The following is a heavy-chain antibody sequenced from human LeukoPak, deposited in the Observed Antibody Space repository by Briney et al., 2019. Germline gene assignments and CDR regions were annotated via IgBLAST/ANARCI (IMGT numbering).Heavy chain of an antibody. J-gene: IGHJ4*02. V-gene: IGHV3-23*01. CDR3: ATNVDTSDDY. D-gene: IGHD5-18*01. CDR1: GFTFSSCG. CDR2: ISGSGRST. Sequence: GGSLRLSCAASGFTFSSCGMTWVRQAPGKGLEWVSTISGSGRSTYYADSVKGRFTISRDNSKNTLYLQMNSLRAEDTALYYCATNVDTSDDYWGQGTLVTVSS.